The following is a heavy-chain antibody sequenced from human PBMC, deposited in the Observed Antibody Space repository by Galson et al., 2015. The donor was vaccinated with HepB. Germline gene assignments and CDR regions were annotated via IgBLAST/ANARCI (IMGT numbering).Heavy chain of an antibody. Sequence: SLRLSCAASGFTFSSYWMSWVRQAPGKGLEWVANIKQDGSEKYYVDSVKGRFTISRDNAKNSLYLQMNSLRAEDTAVYYCARPVVAANSEYFQHWGQGTLVTVSS. D-gene: IGHD2-15*01. J-gene: IGHJ1*01. V-gene: IGHV3-7*03. CDR3: ARPVVAANSEYFQH. CDR2: IKQDGSEK. CDR1: GFTFSSYW.